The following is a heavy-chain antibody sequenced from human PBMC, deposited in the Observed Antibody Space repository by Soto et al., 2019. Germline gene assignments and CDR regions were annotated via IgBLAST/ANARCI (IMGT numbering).Heavy chain of an antibody. J-gene: IGHJ6*02. CDR2: IYYSGST. CDR3: ARVYYDILTGYYWGPPPDYYYGMDV. D-gene: IGHD3-9*01. CDR1: GGSVSSGSYY. V-gene: IGHV4-61*01. Sequence: PSETLSLTCTVSGGSVSSGSYYWSWIRQPPGKGLEWIGYIYYSGSTNYNPSLKSRVTISVDTSKNQFSLKLSSVTAADTAVYYCARVYYDILTGYYWGPPPDYYYGMDVWGLGTTVTV.